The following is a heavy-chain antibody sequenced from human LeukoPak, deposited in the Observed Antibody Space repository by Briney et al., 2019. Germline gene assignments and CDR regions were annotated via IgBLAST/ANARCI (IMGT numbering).Heavy chain of an antibody. CDR1: GFTFSSHA. V-gene: IGHV3-23*01. Sequence: PGGSLRLSCAASGFTFSSHAMSWVRQPPGKGLEWVSAISGNAVYTYYADSLKGRFTISRDNSKNTLYLQMNSLRAEDTAVYYCAKDPNVYGDSDWFDPWGQGTLVTVSS. CDR2: ISGNAVYT. CDR3: AKDPNVYGDSDWFDP. D-gene: IGHD4-17*01. J-gene: IGHJ5*02.